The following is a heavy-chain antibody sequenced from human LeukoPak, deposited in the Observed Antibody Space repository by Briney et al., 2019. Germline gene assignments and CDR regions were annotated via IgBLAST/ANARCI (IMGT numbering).Heavy chain of an antibody. Sequence: GGSLRLSCAASGFTFSSYGMHWVRQAPGKGLEWVAFIRYDGSNKYYADSVKGRFTISRDNSKNTLYLQMNSLRAEDTAVYYCASDVVVVTALDYWGQGTLVTVSS. V-gene: IGHV3-30*02. CDR3: ASDVVVVTALDY. CDR2: IRYDGSNK. CDR1: GFTFSSYG. J-gene: IGHJ4*02. D-gene: IGHD2-21*02.